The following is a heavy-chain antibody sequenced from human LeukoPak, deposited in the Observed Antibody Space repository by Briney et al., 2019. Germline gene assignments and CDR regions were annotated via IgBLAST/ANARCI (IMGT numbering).Heavy chain of an antibody. CDR1: GFTFSNYW. D-gene: IGHD3-22*01. V-gene: IGHV3-7*04. CDR3: AKEIYYDSSAFFGY. J-gene: IGHJ4*02. CDR2: IKQDGGVK. Sequence: GGSLRLSCAASGFTFSNYWMTWVRQAPGKGLEWVANIKQDGGVKNYVDSVKGRFTISRDNAKNSLFLQMNSLRTEDTAMYFCAKEIYYDSSAFFGYWGQGTLVTVSS.